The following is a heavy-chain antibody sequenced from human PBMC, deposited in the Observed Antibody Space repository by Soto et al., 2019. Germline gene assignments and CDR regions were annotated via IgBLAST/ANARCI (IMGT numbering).Heavy chain of an antibody. CDR2: IYSGGST. CDR1: GFTVSSNY. CDR3: ARHGYNYGGGYFDY. D-gene: IGHD5-18*01. J-gene: IGHJ4*02. Sequence: GGSLRLSCAASGFTVSSNYMSWVRKAPGKGLEWVSVIYSGGSTYYADSVKGRFTISRDNSKNTLYLQMNSLRAEDTAVYYCARHGYNYGGGYFDYWGQGTLVTVS. V-gene: IGHV3-66*04.